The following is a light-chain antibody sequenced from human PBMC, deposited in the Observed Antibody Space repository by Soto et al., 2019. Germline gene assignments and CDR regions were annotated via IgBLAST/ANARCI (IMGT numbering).Light chain of an antibody. CDR1: SSDVGGYNY. CDR2: EVS. Sequence: QSAPTQPASVSGSPGQSITISCTGTSSDVGGYNYVSWYQQHPGKAPKLMIYEVSNRPSGVSNRFSGSKSGNTASLTISGLQAEDEADYYCSSYTGANTWVFGGGTKLTVL. CDR3: SSYTGANTWV. J-gene: IGLJ3*02. V-gene: IGLV2-14*01.